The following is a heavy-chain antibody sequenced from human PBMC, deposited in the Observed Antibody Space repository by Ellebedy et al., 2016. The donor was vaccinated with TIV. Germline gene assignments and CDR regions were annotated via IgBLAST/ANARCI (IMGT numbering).Heavy chain of an antibody. J-gene: IGHJ6*02. CDR1: GYNFTANY. CDR3: ARVRRGSSGMDV. D-gene: IGHD6-13*01. CDR2: INPDSGGT. Sequence: ASVKVSCKASGYNFTANYLHWVRQAPGQGLEWMGWINPDSGGTNLAQKFQGRVTMTRDTSINTAYMQLSRLESDETAVYYCARVRRGSSGMDVWGQGTTVTVSS. V-gene: IGHV1-2*02.